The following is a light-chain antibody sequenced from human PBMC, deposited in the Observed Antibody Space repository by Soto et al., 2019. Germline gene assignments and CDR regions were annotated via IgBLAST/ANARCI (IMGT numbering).Light chain of an antibody. V-gene: IGKV4-1*01. CDR3: HQYDSSPFT. Sequence: DIVMTQSPDSLAVSLGERATINCKSSQSVLYSSNNKNYLSWYQQKPGQPPKLLIYWASTRKSGVPDRFSGSGSGTDFTLTISSLQAEDVAVYYCHQYDSSPFTFGPGTKVDIK. CDR1: QSVLYSSNNKNY. CDR2: WAS. J-gene: IGKJ3*01.